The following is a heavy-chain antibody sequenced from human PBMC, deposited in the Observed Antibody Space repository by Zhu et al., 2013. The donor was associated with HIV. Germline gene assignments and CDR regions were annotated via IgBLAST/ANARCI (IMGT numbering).Heavy chain of an antibody. J-gene: IGHJ6*02. V-gene: IGHV1-69*06. D-gene: IGHD5-18*01. CDR1: GGTFNSYG. Sequence: QLQLVQSGAEVKGPGSSMKVSCKASGGTFNSYGVGWVRQAPGQGLEWMGGILPIFGTPNYAQNFQGRVTITADKITRTVYMELTSLRSEDTAMYYCARFEGYSNAYYYGMDVWGQGTTVTVSS. CDR3: ARFEGYSNAYYYGMDV. CDR2: ILPIFGTP.